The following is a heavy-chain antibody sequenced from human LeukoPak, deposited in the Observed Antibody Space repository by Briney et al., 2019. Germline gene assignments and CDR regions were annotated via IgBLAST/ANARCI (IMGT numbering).Heavy chain of an antibody. V-gene: IGHV3-48*02. J-gene: IGHJ4*02. Sequence: GGSLRLSCAASGFTFSTYSMNWARQAPGKGLEWVSYISTTSTTIYYADSVKGRSTISRDNAKNSLYLQMNSLRDEDTAVYYCARGATSFDYWGQGTLVTVSS. CDR2: ISTTSTTI. CDR1: GFTFSTYS. CDR3: ARGATSFDY.